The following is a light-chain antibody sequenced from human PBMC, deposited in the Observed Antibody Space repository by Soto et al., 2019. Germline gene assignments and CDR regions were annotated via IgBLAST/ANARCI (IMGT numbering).Light chain of an antibody. CDR3: SSYACSNTVV. J-gene: IGLJ2*01. CDR1: SSDVGGYKY. Sequence: QSVLTQPTSASGSPGQSVTISCTGTSSDVGGYKYVSWYQQHPGKAPKLIIYEVNKRPSGVPDRFSGSKSGNTASLTVSRLQAEDESYYYCSSYACSNTVVFGGGTKLTVL. V-gene: IGLV2-8*01. CDR2: EVN.